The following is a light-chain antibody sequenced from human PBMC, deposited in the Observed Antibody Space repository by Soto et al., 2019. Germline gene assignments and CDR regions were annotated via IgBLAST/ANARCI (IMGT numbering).Light chain of an antibody. CDR1: QSVSNNY. Sequence: EIVLTQSPGTLSLSPGERATLSCRASQSVSNNYLAWYQHKPGQAPRLLIYGASSRATGIPDRFSGSGSGTDFTLTISRLEPEDFAVYYCQQYGNSPWTFGQGTKVDNK. CDR3: QQYGNSPWT. CDR2: GAS. V-gene: IGKV3-20*01. J-gene: IGKJ1*01.